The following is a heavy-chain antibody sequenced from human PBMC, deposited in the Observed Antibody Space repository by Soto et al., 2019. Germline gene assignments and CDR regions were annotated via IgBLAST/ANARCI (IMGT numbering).Heavy chain of an antibody. D-gene: IGHD6-6*01. Sequence: QVQLVESGGGVVQPGRSLRLSCAASGFTLSTFGIHWVRQAPGKGLEWVALVSYDESHVYYADSVKGRFAISRDISKNTVNLQMHSMRREDTAIYYCAKEMFPRTVPISSSPWGDSWGQGTRVTVSS. CDR2: VSYDESHV. CDR3: AKEMFPRTVPISSSPWGDS. V-gene: IGHV3-30*18. J-gene: IGHJ5*01. CDR1: GFTLSTFG.